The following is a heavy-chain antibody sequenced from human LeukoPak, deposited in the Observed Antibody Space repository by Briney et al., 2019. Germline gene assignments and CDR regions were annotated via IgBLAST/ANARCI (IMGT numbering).Heavy chain of an antibody. V-gene: IGHV3-48*01. J-gene: IGHJ4*02. CDR3: ARGSTYYDSSGQVPFDY. CDR2: ISSSSSTI. D-gene: IGHD3-22*01. CDR1: GFTFSSHS. Sequence: GGSLRLSCAASGFTFSSHSMNWVRQAPGKGLEWVSYISSSSSTIYYADSVKGRFTISRDNAKNSLYLQMNSLRAEDTAVYYCARGSTYYDSSGQVPFDYWGQGTLVTVSS.